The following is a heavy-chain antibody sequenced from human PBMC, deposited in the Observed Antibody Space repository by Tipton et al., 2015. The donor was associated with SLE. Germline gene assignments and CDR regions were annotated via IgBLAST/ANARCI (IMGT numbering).Heavy chain of an antibody. J-gene: IGHJ4*02. Sequence: SLRLSCAASGFTFSSSVIHWVRQSPGKGLEWVSGITGSGGSTYYADSVKGRFTFSRDNSKNTLYLQMHSLKPEDTAVYYCAKDGGDTGLDYWGQGTLVTVSS. V-gene: IGHV3-23*01. CDR2: ITGSGGST. CDR3: AKDGGDTGLDY. D-gene: IGHD2-21*02. CDR1: GFTFSSSV.